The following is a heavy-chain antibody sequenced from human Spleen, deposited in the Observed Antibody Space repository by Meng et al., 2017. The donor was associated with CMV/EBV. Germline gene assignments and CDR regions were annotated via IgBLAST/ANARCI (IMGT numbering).Heavy chain of an antibody. V-gene: IGHV3-23*01. J-gene: IGHJ3*02. Sequence: GGSLRLSCGASGFSFHNYAMSWVRQAPGKGLEWLSDISGSGANTNYAASVKGRFTISRDNSKSTVYLQMDSLRVEDTAVYYCARDDPDYGSGDDAFDIWGQGTMVTVSS. CDR3: ARDDPDYGSGDDAFDI. CDR1: GFSFHNYA. D-gene: IGHD3-10*01. CDR2: ISGSGANT.